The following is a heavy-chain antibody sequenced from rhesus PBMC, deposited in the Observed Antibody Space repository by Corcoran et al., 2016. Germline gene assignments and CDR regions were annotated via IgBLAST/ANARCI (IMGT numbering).Heavy chain of an antibody. CDR2: IGGSSGST. CDR3: ARWLVAPAMGDY. V-gene: IGHV4-165*01. J-gene: IGHJ4*01. Sequence: QVQLQESGPGLVKPSETLSLTCAVSGGSFSSYWWSWIRQPPGKGLEWIGYIGGSSGSTNYNPSLKSRVTISKDTSKNQFSLKLSSVTAADTAVYYCARWLVAPAMGDYWGQGVLVTVSS. D-gene: IGHD4-4*01. CDR1: GGSFSSYW.